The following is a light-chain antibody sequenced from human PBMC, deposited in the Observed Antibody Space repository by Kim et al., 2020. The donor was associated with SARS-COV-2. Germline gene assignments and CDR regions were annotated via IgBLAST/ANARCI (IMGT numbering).Light chain of an antibody. V-gene: IGKV1-27*01. Sequence: ASEVNTVPLPCRARENISNYLAWFQLKPGNAPELLIYAASALQPGVPSRFSGGGSGTDFTLTVTSLQPKDVTTYYCQKCDSAPWTFGQGTKVDIK. J-gene: IGKJ1*01. CDR1: ENISNY. CDR3: QKCDSAPWT. CDR2: AAS.